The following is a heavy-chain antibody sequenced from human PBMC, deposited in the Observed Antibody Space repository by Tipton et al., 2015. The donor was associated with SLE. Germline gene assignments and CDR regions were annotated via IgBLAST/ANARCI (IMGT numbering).Heavy chain of an antibody. V-gene: IGHV3-21*01. CDR3: ATSLNYYDRSGPVV. CDR2: ISSSSTYL. CDR1: GFAFSGYT. J-gene: IGHJ3*01. Sequence: ASGFAFSGYTIHWVRQAPGKGLEWVSSISSSSTYLYYAGSVKGRFTISRDNTKISLWLQMNSLRAEDTAVYYCATSLNYYDRSGPVVWGQGTMVTVSS. D-gene: IGHD3-22*01.